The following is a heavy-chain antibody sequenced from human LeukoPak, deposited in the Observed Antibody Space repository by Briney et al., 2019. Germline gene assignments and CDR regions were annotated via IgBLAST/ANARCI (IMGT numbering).Heavy chain of an antibody. J-gene: IGHJ4*02. CDR2: IYHSGST. Sequence: SQTLSLTCTVSGGSISSGGYYWSWIRQPPGKGLEWIGYIYHSGSTYYNPSLKSRVTISVDRSKNQFSLKLSSVTAADTAVYYCAGRQQLVSTIDYWGQGTLVTVSS. V-gene: IGHV4-30-2*01. CDR3: AGRQQLVSTIDY. D-gene: IGHD6-6*01. CDR1: GGSISSGGYY.